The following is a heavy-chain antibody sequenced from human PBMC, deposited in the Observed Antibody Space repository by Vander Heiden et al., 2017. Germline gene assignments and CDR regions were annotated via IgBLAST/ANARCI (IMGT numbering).Heavy chain of an antibody. J-gene: IGHJ4*02. D-gene: IGHD3-22*01. V-gene: IGHV1-69*01. Sequence: QVQLVQSGAEVKKPGSSVKVSCKASGGTFSSYAISWLRQAPGQGLEWMGGIIPIFGTANYAQKFQGRVTITADESTSTAYMELSSLRSEDTAVYYCARDGGATYYYDSSGYTPFDYWGQGTLVTVSS. CDR3: ARDGGATYYYDSSGYTPFDY. CDR1: GGTFSSYA. CDR2: IIPIFGTA.